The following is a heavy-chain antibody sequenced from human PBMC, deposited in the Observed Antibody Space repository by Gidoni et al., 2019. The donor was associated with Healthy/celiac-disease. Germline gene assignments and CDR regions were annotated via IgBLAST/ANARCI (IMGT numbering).Heavy chain of an antibody. CDR2: FDPEDGET. Sequence: QVQLVQSGAEVKKPGASVKVPCKVSGYTLPELSMHWVRQAPGKGLEWMGGFDPEDGETIYAQKFQGRVTMTEDTSTDTAYMELSSLRSEDTAVYYCATSPGGGYYYGMDVWGQGTTVTVSS. D-gene: IGHD3-16*01. V-gene: IGHV1-24*01. CDR3: ATSPGGGYYYGMDV. CDR1: GYTLPELS. J-gene: IGHJ6*02.